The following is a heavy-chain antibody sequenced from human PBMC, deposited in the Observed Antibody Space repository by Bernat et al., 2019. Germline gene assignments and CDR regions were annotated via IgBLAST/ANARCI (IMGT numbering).Heavy chain of an antibody. CDR3: ARDNIAVAGGFDY. CDR1: GYTFTSYA. V-gene: IGHV1-3*01. J-gene: IGHJ4*02. Sequence: QVQLVQSGAEVKKPGASVKVACKASGYTFTSYAMHWVRQAPGQRLEWMGWINAGNGNTKYSQKFQGRVTITRDTSASTDYMELSSMRSEDTAVYYCARDNIAVAGGFDYWGQGTLVTVSS. D-gene: IGHD6-19*01. CDR2: INAGNGNT.